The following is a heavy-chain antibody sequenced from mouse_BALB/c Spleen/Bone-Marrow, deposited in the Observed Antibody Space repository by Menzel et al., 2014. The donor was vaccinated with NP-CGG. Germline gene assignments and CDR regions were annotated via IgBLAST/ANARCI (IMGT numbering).Heavy chain of an antibody. V-gene: IGHV2-9*02. CDR2: IGIGGST. Sequence: VQLQQSGPGLVAPSQSLSITCTVSGFSLTDYGVHWVRQPPGKGLEWLGIIGIGGSTNYISALMSRLSIDKDNSKSQVFLKMNSLQTDDTAMYYCARASYYYGSGYDYWGQGTTLTVSS. D-gene: IGHD1-1*01. J-gene: IGHJ2*01. CDR3: ARASYYYGSGYDY. CDR1: GFSLTDYG.